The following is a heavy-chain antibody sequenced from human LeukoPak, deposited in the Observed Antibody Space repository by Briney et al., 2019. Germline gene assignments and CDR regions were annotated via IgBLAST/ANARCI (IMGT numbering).Heavy chain of an antibody. V-gene: IGHV3-53*01. J-gene: IGHJ4*02. CDR1: GFTVSSNY. D-gene: IGHD3-9*01. CDR2: IYSGGST. Sequence: PGGSLRLSCAASGFTVSSNYMSWVRQAPGKGLEWVSVIYSGGSTYYADSVKGRFTISRDNSKNTLYLQMNSLRAEDTAVYYCARGGEYFDWLSPLGDWGQGTLVTVSS. CDR3: ARGGEYFDWLSPLGD.